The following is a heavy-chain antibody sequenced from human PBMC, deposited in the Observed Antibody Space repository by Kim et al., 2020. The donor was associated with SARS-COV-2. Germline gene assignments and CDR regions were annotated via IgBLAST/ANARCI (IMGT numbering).Heavy chain of an antibody. CDR3: AKALPPTYSGTYYLFDP. Sequence: GGSLRLSCAASGFTFSTYSMGWVRQAPRKGLEWVSAISSNGGATYYADSVKGRFTISRDNSKSTLYLQMNSLRAEDTAVYYCAKALPPTYSGTYYLFDPWGQRTLVTVSS. CDR2: ISSNGGAT. D-gene: IGHD1-26*01. CDR1: GFTFSTYS. J-gene: IGHJ5*02. V-gene: IGHV3-23*01.